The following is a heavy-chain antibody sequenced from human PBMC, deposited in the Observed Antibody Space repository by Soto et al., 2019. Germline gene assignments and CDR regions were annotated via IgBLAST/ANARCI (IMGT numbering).Heavy chain of an antibody. J-gene: IGHJ6*02. Sequence: QVQLQQWGAGLLKPSETLSLTCAVYGGSFSGYYWSWIRQPPGKGLEWIGEINHSGSTNYNPSLKSRVTISVDTSKNQFSLKLSSVTAADTAVYYCARNLPTAIAFYYYYGMDVWGQGTTVTVSS. CDR2: INHSGST. CDR1: GGSFSGYY. D-gene: IGHD2-21*02. V-gene: IGHV4-34*01. CDR3: ARNLPTAIAFYYYYGMDV.